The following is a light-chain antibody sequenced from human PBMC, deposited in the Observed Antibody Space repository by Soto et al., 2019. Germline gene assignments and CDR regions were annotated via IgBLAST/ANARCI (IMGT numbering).Light chain of an antibody. Sequence: DTVLTQSPGTLSLTSGERATLSCRASQSISGTYLAWYQQKPGQSPRLLIYSASTRAPGVPDRFSGGGSGTYFTLTISRLELEDFAVYYCQHYGSSPSTFGRGTKVEIK. CDR2: SAS. CDR1: QSISGTY. J-gene: IGKJ1*01. CDR3: QHYGSSPST. V-gene: IGKV3-20*01.